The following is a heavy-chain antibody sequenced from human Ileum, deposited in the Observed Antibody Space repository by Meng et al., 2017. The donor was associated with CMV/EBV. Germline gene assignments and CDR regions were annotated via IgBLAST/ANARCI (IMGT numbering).Heavy chain of an antibody. CDR3: VRHMYNFGVVTAIEN. D-gene: IGHD2-21*02. CDR1: GCGVSNSY. V-gene: IGHV3-53*01. J-gene: IGHJ4*01. CDR2: TYTGGST. Sequence: GGSLRLSCAASGCGVSNSYMSWVSQAPGQGLEWISVTYTGGSTFYSDSVKGRFTVSRDGSNNTLSLQMNSLRDDDTALYYCVRHMYNFGVVTAIENWGQGTQVTVSS.